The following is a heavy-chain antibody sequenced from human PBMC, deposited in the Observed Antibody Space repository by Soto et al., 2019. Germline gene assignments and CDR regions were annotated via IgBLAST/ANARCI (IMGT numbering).Heavy chain of an antibody. CDR3: AGRTVATSWTLDI. D-gene: IGHD5-12*01. CDR2: ISGTAGRT. J-gene: IGHJ3*02. V-gene: IGHV3-23*01. CDR1: GFIFTKNA. Sequence: QMLESGGGLVQPGGSLRLSCQASGFIFTKNAVAWVRQAPGKGLEWLSGISGTAGRTYYADSVKGRFIISRDTSKNTVYLQMTSLRAEDTAIYYCAGRTVATSWTLDIWGQGTTVTVSS.